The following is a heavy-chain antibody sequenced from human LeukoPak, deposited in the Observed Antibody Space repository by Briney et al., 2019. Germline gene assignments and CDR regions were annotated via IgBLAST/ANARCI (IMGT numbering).Heavy chain of an antibody. D-gene: IGHD3-22*01. CDR1: GGSISSSSYY. V-gene: IGHV4-39*07. CDR2: IYYSGST. CDR3: ARADSSVAYYFDY. J-gene: IGHJ4*02. Sequence: SETLSLTCTVSGGSISSSSYYWGWIRQPPGKGLEWIGSIYYSGSTHYNPSLKSRVTTSVDTSKNQFSLKLSSVTAADTAVYYCARADSSVAYYFDYWGQGTLVTVSS.